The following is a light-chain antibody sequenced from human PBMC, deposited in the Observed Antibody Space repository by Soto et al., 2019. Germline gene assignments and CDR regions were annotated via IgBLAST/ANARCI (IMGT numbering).Light chain of an antibody. V-gene: IGLV2-11*01. CDR3: CSYAGSYTWV. CDR2: DVS. CDR1: SSDVGGYNY. J-gene: IGLJ3*02. Sequence: QSVLTQPRSVSGSPGQSVTISCTGTSSDVGGYNYVSWYQQHPGKSPKLIIYDVSKRPSGVPDRFSVSKSVNTASLTISGLQPEDEADYYCCSYAGSYTWVFGGGTKLTVL.